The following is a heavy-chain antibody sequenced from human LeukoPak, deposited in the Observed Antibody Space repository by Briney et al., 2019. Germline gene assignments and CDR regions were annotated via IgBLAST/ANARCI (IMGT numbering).Heavy chain of an antibody. CDR2: IFYTGST. CDR1: GASFSRDY. CDR3: ARLVSFYDSSGYYHYWYFDL. D-gene: IGHD3-22*01. Sequence: SETLSLTCTVSGASFSRDYWSWIREPPGKGLEWIGNIFYTGSTSYNPSLKSRVTMSLDTSTNQFSLKLFSVTAADTAIYYCARLVSFYDSSGYYHYWYFDLWGRGTLVTVSS. V-gene: IGHV4-59*08. J-gene: IGHJ2*01.